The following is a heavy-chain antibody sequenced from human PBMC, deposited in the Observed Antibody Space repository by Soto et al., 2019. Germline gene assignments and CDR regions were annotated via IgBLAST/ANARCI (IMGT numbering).Heavy chain of an antibody. V-gene: IGHV3-23*01. CDR1: GFTFSSYA. CDR3: AKEGELPDYYYYGMDV. Sequence: GGSLRLSCADSGFTFSSYAMSWVRQAPGKGLEWVSAISGSGVSTYYADSVKGRFTISRDNSNNTLYLQMNSLRAEDTAVYYCAKEGELPDYYYYGMDVWGQGTTVTVSS. J-gene: IGHJ6*02. D-gene: IGHD1-26*01. CDR2: ISGSGVST.